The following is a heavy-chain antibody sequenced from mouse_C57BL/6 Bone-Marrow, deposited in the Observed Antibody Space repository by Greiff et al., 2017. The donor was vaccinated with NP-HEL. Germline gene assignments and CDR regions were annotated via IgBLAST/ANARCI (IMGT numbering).Heavy chain of an antibody. CDR2: ISSGSSTI. V-gene: IGHV5-17*01. D-gene: IGHD1-1*01. CDR1: GFTFSDYG. CDR3: AKFITTVVATSRYFDV. J-gene: IGHJ1*03. Sequence: EVQGVESGGGLVKPGGSLKLSCAASGFTFSDYGMHWVRQAPEKGLEWVAYISSGSSTIYYADTVKGRFTISRDNAKNTLFLQMTSLRSEDTAMYYCAKFITTVVATSRYFDVWGTGTTVTVSS.